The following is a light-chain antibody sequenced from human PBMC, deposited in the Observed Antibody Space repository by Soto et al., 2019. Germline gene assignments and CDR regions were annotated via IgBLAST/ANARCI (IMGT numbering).Light chain of an antibody. V-gene: IGKV1-17*01. CDR2: ASS. CDR3: LQHKTYPWT. J-gene: IGKJ1*01. CDR1: QGIGDD. Sequence: DIQMTQSPPSLSASVGARVIITCRASQGIGDDLGWYQQKPGKAPKRLIYASSSLQSGVPSRFSGSGPGTDFTLTFSGLQPYDFASYCCLQHKTYPWTFGPETQVEVK.